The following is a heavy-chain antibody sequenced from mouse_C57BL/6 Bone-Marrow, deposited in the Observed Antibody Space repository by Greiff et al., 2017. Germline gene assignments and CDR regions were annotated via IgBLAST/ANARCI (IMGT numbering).Heavy chain of an antibody. CDR1: GFTFSDYG. CDR2: ISRGSSTI. CDR3: ASSYSVNAMDY. D-gene: IGHD2-12*01. Sequence: EVKLVESGGGLVKPGGSLKLSCAASGFTFSDYGMHWVRQAPEKGLEWVAYISRGSSTIYYADTVKGRFTISRDNAKNTLFLQMSSLRSEDTAMYYCASSYSVNAMDYWGQGTSVTVSS. J-gene: IGHJ4*01. V-gene: IGHV5-17*01.